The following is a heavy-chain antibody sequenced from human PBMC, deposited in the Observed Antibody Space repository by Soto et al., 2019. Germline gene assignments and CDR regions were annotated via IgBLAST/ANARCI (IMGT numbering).Heavy chain of an antibody. Sequence: EVQLVESGGGLVQPGGSLRLSCAASGFTFSSYWMHWVRQAPGKGLVWVSRINSDGSSTSYADSVKGRFTISRDNAKKTLYLQMNSPRAEDTAVYYCVRTSLVVAAATREDYWGQGTLVTVSS. V-gene: IGHV3-74*01. J-gene: IGHJ4*02. CDR2: INSDGSST. D-gene: IGHD2-15*01. CDR3: VRTSLVVAAATREDY. CDR1: GFTFSSYW.